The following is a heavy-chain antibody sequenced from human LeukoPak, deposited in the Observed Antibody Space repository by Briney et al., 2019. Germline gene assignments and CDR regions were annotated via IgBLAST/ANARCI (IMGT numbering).Heavy chain of an antibody. CDR3: ARVYYDILTGYYNFDY. V-gene: IGHV4-39*07. Sequence: SETLSLTCTVSGGSISSSSYYWGWIRQPPGKGLEWIGSIYYSGSTYYNPSLKSRVTISVDMSKNQFSLKLSSVTAADTAVYYCARVYYDILTGYYNFDYWGQGTLVTVSS. CDR2: IYYSGST. J-gene: IGHJ4*02. D-gene: IGHD3-9*01. CDR1: GGSISSSSYY.